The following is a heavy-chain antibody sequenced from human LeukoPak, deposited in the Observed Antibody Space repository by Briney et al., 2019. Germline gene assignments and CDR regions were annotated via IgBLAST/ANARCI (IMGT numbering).Heavy chain of an antibody. Sequence: GGSLRLSCAASGFTFSSYWMSWVRQVPGKGLEWVSYISNSSSTIYYADSVKGRFTISRDNAKNSLYLQMNSLRAEDTAVYYCARGPRNYYDSSGYRYWGQGTLVTVSS. CDR3: ARGPRNYYDSSGYRY. CDR1: GFTFSSYW. CDR2: ISNSSSTI. J-gene: IGHJ4*02. V-gene: IGHV3-48*04. D-gene: IGHD3-22*01.